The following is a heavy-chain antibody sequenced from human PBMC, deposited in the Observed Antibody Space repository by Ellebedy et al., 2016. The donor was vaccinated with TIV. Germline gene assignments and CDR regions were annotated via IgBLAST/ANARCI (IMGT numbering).Heavy chain of an antibody. CDR1: GFTVSSNY. Sequence: GESLKISCAASGFTVSSNYMNWVRQAPGKGLEWVSLIYSDGSTYYADSVKGRFTISRDSSKNTLFLQMDSLRAEDTAVYYCARASMLRGVPDYWGQGTLVIVSS. J-gene: IGHJ4*02. V-gene: IGHV3-53*01. CDR2: IYSDGST. CDR3: ARASMLRGVPDY. D-gene: IGHD3-10*01.